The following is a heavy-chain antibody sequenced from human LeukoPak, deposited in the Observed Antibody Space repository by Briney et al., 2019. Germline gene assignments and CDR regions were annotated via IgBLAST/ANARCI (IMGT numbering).Heavy chain of an antibody. CDR1: GGTFSSYA. CDR3: ARDRSYDSSGYPDY. V-gene: IGHV1-69*04. J-gene: IGHJ4*02. Sequence: GASVKVSCKASGGTFSSYAISWVRQAPGQGLEWMGRIIPILGIANCAQKFQGRVTITADKSTSTAYMELSSLRSEDTAVYYCARDRSYDSSGYPDYWGQGTLVTVSS. D-gene: IGHD3-22*01. CDR2: IIPILGIA.